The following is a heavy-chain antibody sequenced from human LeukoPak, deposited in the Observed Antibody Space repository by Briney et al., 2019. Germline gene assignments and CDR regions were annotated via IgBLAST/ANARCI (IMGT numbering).Heavy chain of an antibody. D-gene: IGHD6-6*01. CDR2: IIPIFGTA. CDR3: ARVLRIAARPFYYYYYMDV. V-gene: IGHV1-69*05. Sequence: SVKVSCKASGGTFSSYAISWVRQAPGQGLEWMGGIIPIFGTANYAQKFQGRVTITTDESTSTAYMELSSLRSEDTAVYYCARVLRIAARPFYYYYYMDVWGKGTTVTVSS. J-gene: IGHJ6*03. CDR1: GGTFSSYA.